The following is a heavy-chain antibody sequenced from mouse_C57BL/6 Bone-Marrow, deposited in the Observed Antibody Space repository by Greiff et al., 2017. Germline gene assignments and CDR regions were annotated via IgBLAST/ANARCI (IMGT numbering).Heavy chain of an antibody. CDR3: TPIYYDYDDY. Sequence: QVQLQQSGAELVRPGASVTLSCKASGYTFTDYEMHWVKQTPVHGLEWIGAIDPETGGTAYNQKFKGKAILTAEQSSSTAYMELRSLTSEDSAVYYCTPIYYDYDDYWGQGTTLTVSS. D-gene: IGHD2-4*01. J-gene: IGHJ2*01. V-gene: IGHV1-15*01. CDR1: GYTFTDYE. CDR2: IDPETGGT.